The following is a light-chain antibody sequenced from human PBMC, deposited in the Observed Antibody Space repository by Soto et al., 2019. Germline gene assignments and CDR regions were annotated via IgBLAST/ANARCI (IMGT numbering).Light chain of an antibody. CDR3: SSYTHSNTLV. Sequence: QSALTQPASVSGSPGQSITISCTGTSSDVGAYNYVSWYQQHPGKAPKLIIYDVTNRPSGVSVRFSGSKSGYTASLTISGLQAADEADYYCSSYTHSNTLVFGGGTKLTVL. CDR1: SSDVGAYNY. V-gene: IGLV2-14*03. J-gene: IGLJ2*01. CDR2: DVT.